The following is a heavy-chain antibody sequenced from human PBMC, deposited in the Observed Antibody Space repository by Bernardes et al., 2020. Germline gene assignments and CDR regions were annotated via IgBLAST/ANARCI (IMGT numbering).Heavy chain of an antibody. V-gene: IGHV1-18*01. Sequence: ASVQVSCKASGYTFSRYVISWVRQAPGQGLDWMGWINIYDGNTYYAQMVQGRVTMTTDTSTSTAYMELRSLRSDDTAVYYCARTAGLVGNTIWSDYWGQGTLVTVSS. J-gene: IGHJ4*02. D-gene: IGHD1-26*01. CDR2: INIYDGNT. CDR1: GYTFSRYV. CDR3: ARTAGLVGNTIWSDY.